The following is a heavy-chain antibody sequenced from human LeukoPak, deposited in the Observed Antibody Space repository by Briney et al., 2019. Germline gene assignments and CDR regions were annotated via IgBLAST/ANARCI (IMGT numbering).Heavy chain of an antibody. Sequence: SETLSLTCTVSGVSISTYYWSWIRQPPGKGLEWIGYIYDSGSTNYNPSLKSRVTISVDTSKNQFSLKLSSVTAADTAVYYCARNPFAGGWFIGFDPWGQGTLVTVSS. CDR3: ARNPFAGGWFIGFDP. CDR2: IYDSGST. D-gene: IGHD6-19*01. J-gene: IGHJ5*02. V-gene: IGHV4-59*01. CDR1: GVSISTYY.